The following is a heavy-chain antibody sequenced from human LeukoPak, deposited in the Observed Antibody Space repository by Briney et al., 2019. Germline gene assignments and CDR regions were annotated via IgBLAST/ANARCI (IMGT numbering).Heavy chain of an antibody. D-gene: IGHD3-3*01. V-gene: IGHV3-23*01. Sequence: PGGSLRLSCVGSGFRFSSFAMNWVRQAPGKGLEWVSGLSGSGGATYYIDPAKGRFSISRDNSKNTMYLQMTNLRAEDTAVYYCAKDYGDFGSSYFCAFDVWGPGTMVTVSS. J-gene: IGHJ3*01. CDR1: GFRFSSFA. CDR2: LSGSGGAT. CDR3: AKDYGDFGSSYFCAFDV.